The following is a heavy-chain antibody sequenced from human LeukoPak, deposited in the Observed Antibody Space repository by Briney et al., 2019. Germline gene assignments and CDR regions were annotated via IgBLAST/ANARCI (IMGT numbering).Heavy chain of an antibody. CDR1: GGSISTYY. V-gene: IGHV4-59*08. D-gene: IGHD2-21*01. J-gene: IGHJ4*02. Sequence: PSETLSLTCTVSGGSISTYYWSWILQSPGRGLEWIGQSYYTWATDYNPSLKSRVIMSVDTSEEQFSLKVPSVPAPDTAVYYCARLRGDTWQYYFDHWGRGTQVTVSS. CDR3: ARLRGDTWQYYFDH. CDR2: SYYTWAT.